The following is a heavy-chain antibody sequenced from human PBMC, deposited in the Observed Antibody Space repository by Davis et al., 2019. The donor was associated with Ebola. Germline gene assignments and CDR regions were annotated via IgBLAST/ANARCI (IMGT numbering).Heavy chain of an antibody. D-gene: IGHD5-18*01. Sequence: HSQTLSLTCAISGDSVSGSSGAWNWIRQSPSRGLEWLGRTYYSSKWYKDYAVSVKSRITINLDTSKNQFSLQLNSVTPEDTAVYYCARGWLRAGMDVWGEGTTVTVSS. J-gene: IGHJ6*04. CDR2: TYYSSKWYK. V-gene: IGHV6-1*01. CDR3: ARGWLRAGMDV. CDR1: GDSVSGSSGA.